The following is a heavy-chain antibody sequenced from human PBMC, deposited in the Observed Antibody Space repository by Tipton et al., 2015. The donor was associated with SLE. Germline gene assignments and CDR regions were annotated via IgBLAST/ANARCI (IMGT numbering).Heavy chain of an antibody. CDR1: GYTFSSYG. D-gene: IGHD5-12*01. V-gene: IGHV1-18*01. CDR3: SRGPLRYSGYDAFDL. CDR2: ISAYNGNT. Sequence: QLVQSGAEVKKPGASVKVSCKASGYTFSSYGISWVRQAPGQGLEWMGWISAYNGNTKYAQNVQGRATMATDTSTSRAYMEVRRLRSDDTGVYYCSRGPLRYSGYDAFDLWGQGTMITVSS. J-gene: IGHJ3*01.